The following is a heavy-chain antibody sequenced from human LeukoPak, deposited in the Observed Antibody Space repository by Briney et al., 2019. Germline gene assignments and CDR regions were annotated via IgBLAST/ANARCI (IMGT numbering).Heavy chain of an antibody. V-gene: IGHV3-23*01. CDR3: AKDRTVGASYWYFDL. CDR2: ISSSGSGGNT. D-gene: IGHD1-26*01. CDR1: GFSLNTFA. Sequence: PGGSLRLSCAASGFSLNTFAMSWHRQAPGKGLEWVSGISSSGSGGNTYYADSVKGRFTISRDTSKNTLYLQMNSLRAEDTAVYYCAKDRTVGASYWYFDLWGRGTLVTVSS. J-gene: IGHJ2*01.